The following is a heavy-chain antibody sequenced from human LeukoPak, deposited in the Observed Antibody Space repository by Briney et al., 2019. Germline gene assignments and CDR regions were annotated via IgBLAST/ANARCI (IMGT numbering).Heavy chain of an antibody. CDR1: GFTFDDYA. D-gene: IGHD3-22*01. J-gene: IGHJ6*03. CDR2: ISGSGGGT. Sequence: GGSLSLSCAASGFTFDDYAMHWVRQPPGKGLEWVSGISGSGGGTSYAVSVEGRFTISRDNSKNTLYLQMNSLRAQDTAVYYCAKPLYYYDSSGYPSYYMDVWGKGTPVTVSS. V-gene: IGHV3-23*01. CDR3: AKPLYYYDSSGYPSYYMDV.